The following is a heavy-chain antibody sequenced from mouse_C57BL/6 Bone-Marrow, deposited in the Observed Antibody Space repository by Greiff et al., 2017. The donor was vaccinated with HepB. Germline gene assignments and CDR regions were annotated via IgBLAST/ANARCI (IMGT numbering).Heavy chain of an antibody. V-gene: IGHV1-81*01. CDR1: GYTFTSYG. CDR2: IYPRSGNT. D-gene: IGHD3-2*02. Sequence: QVQLQQSGAELARPGASVKLSCKASGYTFTSYGISWVKQRTGQGLEWIGEIYPRSGNTYYNEKFKGKATLTADKSSSTAYRELRSLTSEDSAVYFCARSRSAQATFFYWGQGTTLTVSS. J-gene: IGHJ2*01. CDR3: ARSRSAQATFFY.